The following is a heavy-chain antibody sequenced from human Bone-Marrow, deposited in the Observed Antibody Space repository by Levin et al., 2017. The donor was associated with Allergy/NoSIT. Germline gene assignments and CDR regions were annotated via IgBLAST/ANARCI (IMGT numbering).Heavy chain of an antibody. CDR1: GFTFSSYA. D-gene: IGHD2-2*02. J-gene: IGHJ4*02. CDR3: AKEECSSTSCYMGY. V-gene: IGHV3-23*01. CDR2: ISGSGGST. Sequence: ASVKVSCAASGFTFSSYAMSWVRQAPGKGLEWVSAISGSGGSTYYADSVKGRFTISRDNSKNTLYLQMNSLRAEDTAVYYCAKEECSSTSCYMGYWGQGTLVTVSS.